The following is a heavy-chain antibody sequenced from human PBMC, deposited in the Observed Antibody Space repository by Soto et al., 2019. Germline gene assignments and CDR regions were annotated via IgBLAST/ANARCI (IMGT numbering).Heavy chain of an antibody. Sequence: GGALRRSSAAPGFTFGCYAMSWVRQAPGKGLEWVSSISANGGSTFYTDSVKGRFTISSDNSKNTLYVQMKSLRAEDTAVYYYAKISFNSCGYYSHCDDGGQGTLAPVS. D-gene: IGHD3-22*01. CDR1: GFTFGCYA. V-gene: IGHV3-23*01. J-gene: IGHJ4*02. CDR3: AKISFNSCGYYSHCDD. CDR2: ISANGGST.